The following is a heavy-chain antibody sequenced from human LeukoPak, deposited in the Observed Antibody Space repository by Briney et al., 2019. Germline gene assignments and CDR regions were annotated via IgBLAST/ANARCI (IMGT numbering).Heavy chain of an antibody. Sequence: ASVKVSCKASGYTFTSYGISCVRQAPGQGLEWMGWISAYNGNTNYAQKLQGRVTMTTDTSTSTAYMELRSLRSDDTAVYYCASPSHCSSTSCLEFDYWGQGTLVTVSS. CDR1: GYTFTSYG. J-gene: IGHJ4*02. D-gene: IGHD2-2*01. CDR3: ASPSHCSSTSCLEFDY. V-gene: IGHV1-18*01. CDR2: ISAYNGNT.